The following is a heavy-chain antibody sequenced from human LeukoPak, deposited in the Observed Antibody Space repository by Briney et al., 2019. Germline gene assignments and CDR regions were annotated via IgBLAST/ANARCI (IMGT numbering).Heavy chain of an antibody. Sequence: PSETLSLTCTVSGGSISSSSYYWGWIRQPPGKGLEWIGSIYYSGSTYYNPSLKSRVTISVDTSKNQFSLKLSSVTAADTAVYYCARDRPHYYYMDVWGKGTTVTVSS. CDR1: GGSISSSSYY. CDR2: IYYSGST. J-gene: IGHJ6*03. V-gene: IGHV4-39*07. CDR3: ARDRPHYYYMDV.